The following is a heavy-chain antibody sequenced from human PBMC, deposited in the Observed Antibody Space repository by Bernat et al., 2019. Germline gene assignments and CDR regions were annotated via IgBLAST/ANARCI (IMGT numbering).Heavy chain of an antibody. J-gene: IGHJ5*02. V-gene: IGHV4-39*07. CDR2: IYYSGST. D-gene: IGHD4-11*01. CDR3: ARDRDSKNNWFDP. CDR1: GGSISSINYY. Sequence: QLQLQESGPGLVKPSETLSLTCTVSGGSISSINYYWGWIRQPPGKGLEWIGSIYYSGSTYYNPSLKSRVTISVDTSKNQFSLKLNSVTPADTAVYYCARDRDSKNNWFDPWGQGTLVTVSS.